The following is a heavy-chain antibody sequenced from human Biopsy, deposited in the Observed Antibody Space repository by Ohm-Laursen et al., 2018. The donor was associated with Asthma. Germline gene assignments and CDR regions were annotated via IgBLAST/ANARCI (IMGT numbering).Heavy chain of an antibody. Sequence: GTLSLTCAVYGGSLRGYVWTWIRQPPGKGLEWIGSMYYGETTYYSPSLKSRVTISVDTSKNQFSLILSSVTAADTAVYYCARHDHRWDTYADFWGQGTLVTVSS. V-gene: IGHV4-39*01. CDR1: GGSLRGYV. CDR3: ARHDHRWDTYADF. CDR2: MYYGETT. J-gene: IGHJ4*02. D-gene: IGHD2-2*01.